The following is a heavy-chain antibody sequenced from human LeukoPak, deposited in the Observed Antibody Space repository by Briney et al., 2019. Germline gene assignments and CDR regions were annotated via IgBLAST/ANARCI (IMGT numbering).Heavy chain of an antibody. CDR3: ARDANYDILTFNDY. D-gene: IGHD3-9*01. V-gene: IGHV1-18*01. Sequence: GASVKVSCKASGGTFSSYGISWVRQAPGQGLEWMGWISAYNGNTNYAQKLQGRVTMTTDTSTSTAYMELRSLRSDDTAVYYCARDANYDILTFNDYWGQGTLVTVSS. J-gene: IGHJ4*02. CDR2: ISAYNGNT. CDR1: GGTFSSYG.